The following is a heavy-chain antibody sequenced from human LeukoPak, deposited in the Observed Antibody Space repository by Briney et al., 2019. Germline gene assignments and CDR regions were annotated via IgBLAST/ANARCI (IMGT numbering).Heavy chain of an antibody. V-gene: IGHV3-66*01. D-gene: IGHD3-22*01. CDR3: ARGGYYDSSGPSTNVY. CDR1: GFTVSSNY. Sequence: GGSLRLSCAASGFTVSSNYMSWVRQAPGKGLEWVSVVYSGGSTYYADSVKGRFTISRDNSKNTLYLQMNSLRAEDTAVYYCARGGYYDSSGPSTNVYWGQGTLVTVSS. CDR2: VYSGGST. J-gene: IGHJ4*02.